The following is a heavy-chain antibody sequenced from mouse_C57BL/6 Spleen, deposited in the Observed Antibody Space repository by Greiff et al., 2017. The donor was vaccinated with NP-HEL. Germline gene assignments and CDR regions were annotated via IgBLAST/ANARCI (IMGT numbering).Heavy chain of an antibody. CDR3: ARATTVVPYWYFDV. V-gene: IGHV1-82*01. Sequence: VQLQQSGPELVKPGASVKISCKASGYAFSSSWMNWVKQRPGKGLEWIGRIYPGDGDTNYNGKFKGKATLTAYKSSSTAYMQLSSLTSEDSAVYFCARATTVVPYWYFDVWGTGTTVTVSS. J-gene: IGHJ1*03. CDR1: GYAFSSSW. D-gene: IGHD1-1*01. CDR2: IYPGDGDT.